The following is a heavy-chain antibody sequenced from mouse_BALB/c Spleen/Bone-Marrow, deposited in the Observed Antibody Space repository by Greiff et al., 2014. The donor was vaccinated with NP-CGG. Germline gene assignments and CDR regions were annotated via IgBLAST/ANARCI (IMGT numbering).Heavy chain of an antibody. CDR3: ARASNPSMDY. V-gene: IGHV1S132*01. D-gene: IGHD2-5*01. CDR2: IYPGTDST. CDR1: GYIFTSYW. Sequence: QVQLQQPGAELVRPGASVKLSCKTSGYIFTSYWIHWIKQRSGQGLEWIARIYPGTDSTYYNEKFKGKATLTADKSSNTAYMQLGSLKSEDYAVDFCARASNPSMDYWGQGTSVTVSS. J-gene: IGHJ4*01.